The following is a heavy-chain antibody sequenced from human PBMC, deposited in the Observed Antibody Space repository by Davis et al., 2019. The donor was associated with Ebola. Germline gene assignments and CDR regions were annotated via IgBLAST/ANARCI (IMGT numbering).Heavy chain of an antibody. CDR3: ARWMVFASYLRKYFYGMDV. D-gene: IGHD2-8*01. V-gene: IGHV3-48*03. CDR1: GFTFSSYE. CDR2: ISSSGSTI. Sequence: GESLKISCAASGFTFSSYEMNWVRQAPGKGLEWVSYISSSGSTIYYADSVKGRFTISRDNAKNSLYLQMNSLRAEDTAVYYCARWMVFASYLRKYFYGMDVWGQGTTVTVSS. J-gene: IGHJ6*02.